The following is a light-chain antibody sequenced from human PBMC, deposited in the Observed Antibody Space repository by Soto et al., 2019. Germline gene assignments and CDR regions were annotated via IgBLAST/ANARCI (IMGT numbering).Light chain of an antibody. Sequence: EIVLTQSPGTLSLSPGERATLSCRASQSVSSSYLAWYQQKPGQAPRLLIYGASNRAIGISDRFSGSRSGTDFTLTISRLEPEDSAVYYCHQYGDSPFTFGTGTKVEI. J-gene: IGKJ3*01. CDR3: HQYGDSPFT. CDR1: QSVSSSY. V-gene: IGKV3-20*01. CDR2: GAS.